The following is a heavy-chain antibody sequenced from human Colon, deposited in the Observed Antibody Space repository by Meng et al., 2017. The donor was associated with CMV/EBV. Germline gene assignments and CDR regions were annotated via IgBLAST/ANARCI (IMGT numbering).Heavy chain of an antibody. CDR3: RTCSSTSCRDY. CDR2: INPSGTNT. D-gene: IGHD2-2*01. J-gene: IGHJ4*02. Sequence: ASVTVSCKASGYTFTNYFMHWVRQAPGQGLEWMGIINPSGTNTTYAQKFQGRVTMTRDTSTSTVYLELTGLKSDDTALYYCRTCSSTSCRDYWGQGTLVTVSS. V-gene: IGHV1-46*01. CDR1: GYTFTNYF.